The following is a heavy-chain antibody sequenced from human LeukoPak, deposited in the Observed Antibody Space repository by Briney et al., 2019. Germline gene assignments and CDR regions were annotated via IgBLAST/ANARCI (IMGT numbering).Heavy chain of an antibody. Sequence: PSETLSLTCTVSGGSISSYYWSWIRQPPGKGLEWIGYIYYSGSTNYNPSLKSRVTISVDTSKNQFSLKLSSVTAADTAVYYCARALVVAATGWFDPWGQGTLVTVSS. V-gene: IGHV4-59*08. D-gene: IGHD2-15*01. J-gene: IGHJ5*02. CDR2: IYYSGST. CDR1: GGSISSYY. CDR3: ARALVVAATGWFDP.